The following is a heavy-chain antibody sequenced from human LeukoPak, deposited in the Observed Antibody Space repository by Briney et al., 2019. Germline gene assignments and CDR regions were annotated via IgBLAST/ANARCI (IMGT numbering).Heavy chain of an antibody. CDR2: VYHSGTS. CDR3: ARDRGIGYGPSDLDS. Sequence: SETLSLTCTVSGDSMTSDYWTWIRQPPGKGLEWLGHVYHSGTSFYNPALKSRLTISIDTSKKQFSLNVISVTTADTALHFCARDRGIGYGPSDLDSWGPGVLVTVSS. J-gene: IGHJ4*02. CDR1: GDSMTSDY. V-gene: IGHV4-59*01. D-gene: IGHD3-10*01.